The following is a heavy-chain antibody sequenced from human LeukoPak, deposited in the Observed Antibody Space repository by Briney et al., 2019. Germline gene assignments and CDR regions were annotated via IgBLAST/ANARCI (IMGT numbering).Heavy chain of an antibody. J-gene: IGHJ4*02. CDR2: INHSGST. D-gene: IGHD1-26*01. V-gene: IGHV4-39*07. CDR3: ARYRLSARRAFDY. Sequence: SETLSLTCSVSGGSISSSSSYWGWIRQPPGKGLEWIGEINHSGSTNYNPSLKSRVTISVDTSKNQFSLKLSSVTAADTAVYYCARYRLSARRAFDYWGQGTLVTVSS. CDR1: GGSISSSSSY.